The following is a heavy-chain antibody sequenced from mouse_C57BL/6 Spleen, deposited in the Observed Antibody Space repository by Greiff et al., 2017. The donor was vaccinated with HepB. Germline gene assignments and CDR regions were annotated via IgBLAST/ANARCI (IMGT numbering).Heavy chain of an antibody. CDR2: IHPSDSDT. CDR3: ASYNYSNSWFAY. Sequence: QVQLKQPGAELVKPGASVKVSCKASGYTFTSYWMHWVKQRPGQGLEWIGRIHPSDSDTNYNQKFKGKATLTVDKSSSTAYMQLSSLTSEDSAVYYCASYNYSNSWFAYWGQGTLVTVSA. D-gene: IGHD2-5*01. V-gene: IGHV1-74*01. CDR1: GYTFTSYW. J-gene: IGHJ3*01.